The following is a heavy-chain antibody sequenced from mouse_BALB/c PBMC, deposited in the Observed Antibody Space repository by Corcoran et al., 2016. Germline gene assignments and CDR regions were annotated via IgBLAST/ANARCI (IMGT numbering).Heavy chain of an antibody. J-gene: IGHJ4*01. Sequence: QIQVGQCGPEQKKHGETVKISCKATGYTFTNYGMIWVKQATGKGLKWMGWINTYTGEPTYADDFKGRFAFSLETSASTAYLQINNLKNEDTATYFCAREPLSLYYWGQTTSVTVSS. V-gene: IGHV9-3-1*01. CDR1: GYTFTNYG. CDR3: AREPLSLYY. CDR2: INTYTGEP.